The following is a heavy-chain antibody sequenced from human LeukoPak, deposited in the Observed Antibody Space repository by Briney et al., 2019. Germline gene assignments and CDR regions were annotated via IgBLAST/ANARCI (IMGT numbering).Heavy chain of an antibody. J-gene: IGHJ4*02. V-gene: IGHV3-21*01. CDR2: ITSSSSYI. CDR1: GFTFSLYG. CDR3: ARHVVAVGFDY. Sequence: PGGTLGLSCAASGFTFSLYGMSWVRQAPGKGLEWVSSITSSSSYIYYADSVKGRFTISRDNAKNSLYLQMNSLRAEDTAVYYCARHVVAVGFDYWGQGTLVTVSS. D-gene: IGHD3-22*01.